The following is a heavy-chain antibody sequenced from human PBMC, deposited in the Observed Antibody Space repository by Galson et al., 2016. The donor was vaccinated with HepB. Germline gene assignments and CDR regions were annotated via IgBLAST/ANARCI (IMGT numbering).Heavy chain of an antibody. CDR1: GYTFTSRG. CDR2: ISAYDGHT. J-gene: IGHJ1*01. V-gene: IGHV1-18*01. Sequence: SVKVSCKASGYTFTSRGISWVRQAPGQGLEWMGWISAYDGHTNYGQKLQDRLTMTTDTSTSTAYMELRSLRSDDTAIYYCAVRYSSIWYFQHWGRGTLVSVSS. D-gene: IGHD6-13*01. CDR3: AVRYSSIWYFQH.